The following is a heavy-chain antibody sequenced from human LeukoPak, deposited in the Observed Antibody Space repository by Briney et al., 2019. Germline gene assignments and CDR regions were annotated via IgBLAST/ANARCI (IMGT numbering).Heavy chain of an antibody. CDR3: AKDATVDSSGYYDY. CDR1: GFTFSSYG. D-gene: IGHD3-22*01. V-gene: IGHV3-33*06. CDR2: IWYDGSNK. Sequence: PGRSLTLSCAVSGFTFSSYGMQWVRQAPGKGLEWVAVIWYDGSNKYYADSVKDRFTISRDNSKNTLYLQMNSVRAEDTAVYYCAKDATVDSSGYYDYWGQGTLVTVSS. J-gene: IGHJ4*02.